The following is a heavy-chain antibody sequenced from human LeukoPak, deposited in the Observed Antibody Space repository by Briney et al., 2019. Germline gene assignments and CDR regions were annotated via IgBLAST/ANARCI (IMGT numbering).Heavy chain of an antibody. D-gene: IGHD3-22*01. V-gene: IGHV4-39*01. CDR1: GGSISSGDYY. CDR3: ARRVVSHFDY. CDR2: IYYSGST. J-gene: IGHJ4*02. Sequence: SETLSLTCTVSGGSISSGDYYWSWIRQPPGKGLEWIGSIYYSGSTYYNPSLKSRVTISVDTSKNQFSLKLSSVTAADTAVYYCARRVVSHFDYWGQGTLVTVSS.